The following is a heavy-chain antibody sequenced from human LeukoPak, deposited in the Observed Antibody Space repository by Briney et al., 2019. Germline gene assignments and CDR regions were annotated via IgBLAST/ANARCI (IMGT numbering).Heavy chain of an antibody. V-gene: IGHV1-46*01. CDR1: GYTFTGYY. D-gene: IGHD3-22*01. CDR2: INPSGGRT. J-gene: IGHJ4*02. Sequence: ASVKVSCKASGYTFTGYYMHWVRQAPGQGLEWMGVINPSGGRTSYAQKFQGRVTMTRDMSTSTVYMELSSLRSEDTAVYYCARDPKDESSGYYYFDYWGQGTLVTVSS. CDR3: ARDPKDESSGYYYFDY.